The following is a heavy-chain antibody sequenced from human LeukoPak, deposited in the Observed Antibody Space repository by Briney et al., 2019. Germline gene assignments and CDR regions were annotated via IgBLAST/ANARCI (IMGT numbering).Heavy chain of an antibody. Sequence: GGSLRLSCAASGFTFSSYSMNWVRQAPGKGLEWVSSISSSSSYIYYADSVKGRFTISRDNGKNSLYLQMNSLRADDTAIYYCAREGHTYGSDYWGQGTLVTVSS. D-gene: IGHD3-16*01. J-gene: IGHJ4*02. CDR2: ISSSSSYI. CDR3: AREGHTYGSDY. V-gene: IGHV3-21*04. CDR1: GFTFSSYS.